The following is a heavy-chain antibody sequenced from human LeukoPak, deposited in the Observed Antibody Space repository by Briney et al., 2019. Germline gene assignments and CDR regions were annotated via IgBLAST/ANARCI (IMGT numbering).Heavy chain of an antibody. CDR1: GFTFSSYE. D-gene: IGHD6-19*01. Sequence: GGSLRLSCAASGFTFSSYEMNWVRQAPGKGLEWVSYISSSGSTTYYAGSVKGRFTISRDNAKNSLYLQMNSLRAEDTAVYYCARCPYSSGSPIDYWGQGTLVTVSS. CDR2: ISSSGSTT. V-gene: IGHV3-48*03. J-gene: IGHJ4*02. CDR3: ARCPYSSGSPIDY.